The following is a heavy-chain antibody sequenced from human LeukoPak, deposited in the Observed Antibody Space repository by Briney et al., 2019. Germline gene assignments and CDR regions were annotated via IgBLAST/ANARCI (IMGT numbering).Heavy chain of an antibody. V-gene: IGHV3-21*01. J-gene: IGHJ4*02. CDR1: GFTFSSYS. Sequence: GGSLRRSCAASGFTFSSYSMNWVRQAPGKGLEWVSSISSSSSYIYYADSVKGRFTISRDNAKNSLYLQMNSPRAEDTAVYYCARDQYYDILTGSLDYWGQGTLVTVSS. CDR2: ISSSSSYI. D-gene: IGHD3-9*01. CDR3: ARDQYYDILTGSLDY.